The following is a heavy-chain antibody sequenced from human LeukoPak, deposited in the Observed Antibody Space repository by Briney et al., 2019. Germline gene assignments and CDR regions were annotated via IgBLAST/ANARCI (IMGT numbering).Heavy chain of an antibody. D-gene: IGHD3-3*01. CDR1: GYTFTSYG. Sequence: ASVKVSCKASGYTFTSYGTSWVRQAPGQGLEWMGWISAYNGNTNYAQKLQGRVTMTTDTSTSTAYMELRSLRSDDTAVYYCARVIITIFGVVKVPVDYWGQGTLVTVSS. J-gene: IGHJ4*02. V-gene: IGHV1-18*01. CDR2: ISAYNGNT. CDR3: ARVIITIFGVVKVPVDY.